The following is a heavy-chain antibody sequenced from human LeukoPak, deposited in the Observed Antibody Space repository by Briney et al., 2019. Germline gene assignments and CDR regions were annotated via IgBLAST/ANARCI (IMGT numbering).Heavy chain of an antibody. CDR1: GGSIFTSSYY. J-gene: IGHJ4*02. CDR3: ARHHLNSRVFDY. V-gene: IGHV4-39*01. D-gene: IGHD4-23*01. CDR2: IYYSGNT. Sequence: SETLSLTCTVSGGSIFTSSYYWGWIRQPPGKGPEWIGSIYYSGNTYYNPSLKSRVTISVDTSKNQFFLKLSSVTAADTSVYYCARHHLNSRVFDYWGQGALVTVSS.